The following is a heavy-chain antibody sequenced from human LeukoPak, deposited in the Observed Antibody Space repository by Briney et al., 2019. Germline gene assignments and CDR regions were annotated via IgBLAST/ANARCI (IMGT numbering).Heavy chain of an antibody. Sequence: GGSLRLSCAASGFTVSSNYMSWVRQAPGKGLEWVSVIYSGGSTYYADSVKGRFTISKDNSKNTLYLQMNSLRAEDTAVYYCAKEAAAGSHFDYWGQGTLVTVSS. J-gene: IGHJ4*02. CDR1: GFTVSSNY. CDR3: AKEAAAGSHFDY. V-gene: IGHV3-53*01. D-gene: IGHD6-13*01. CDR2: IYSGGST.